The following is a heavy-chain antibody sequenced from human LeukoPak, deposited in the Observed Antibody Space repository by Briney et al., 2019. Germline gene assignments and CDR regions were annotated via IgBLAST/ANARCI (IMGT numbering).Heavy chain of an antibody. J-gene: IGHJ4*02. CDR3: ARSQRASAWYIDEY. V-gene: IGHV3-21*01. CDR1: GFTFSAYN. CDR2: IDTSSSYI. Sequence: GGSLRLSCAASGFTFSAYNINWVRRAPGKGLEWVASIDTSSSYIFYADSVRGRFTISRDNAKNSLTLQMNSLRVEDAAVYYCARSQRASAWYIDEYWGQGTVVTVSS. D-gene: IGHD6-19*01.